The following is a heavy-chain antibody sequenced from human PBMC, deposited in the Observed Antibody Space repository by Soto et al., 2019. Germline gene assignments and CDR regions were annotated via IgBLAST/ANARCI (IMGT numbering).Heavy chain of an antibody. Sequence: SQTHSVTCAMSGDSVSGNSAAWNWIRQSPSRGLEWLGRTYYRSRWYNDYAVSVKSRITVTPDTSKNQCSLHLNSVTPEDTAVYYCAREFPYHVRTPSSLDYPCQGALVT. CDR3: AREFPYHVRTPSSLDY. CDR1: GDSVSGNSAA. D-gene: IGHD2-2*01. J-gene: IGHJ4*02. CDR2: TYYRSRWYN. V-gene: IGHV6-1*01.